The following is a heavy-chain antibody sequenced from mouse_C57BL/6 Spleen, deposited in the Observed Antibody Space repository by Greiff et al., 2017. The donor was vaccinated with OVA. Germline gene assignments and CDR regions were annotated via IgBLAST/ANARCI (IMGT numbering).Heavy chain of an antibody. V-gene: IGHV5-16*01. D-gene: IGHD2-1*01. Sequence: SEGGLVQPGSSMKLSCTASGFTFSDYYMAWVRQVPEKGLEWVANINYDGSSTYYLDSLKSRFIISRDNAKNILYLQMSSLKSEDTATYYCAGAGGNGDYFDYWGQGTTLTVSS. CDR1: GFTFSDYY. CDR2: INYDGSST. J-gene: IGHJ2*01. CDR3: AGAGGNGDYFDY.